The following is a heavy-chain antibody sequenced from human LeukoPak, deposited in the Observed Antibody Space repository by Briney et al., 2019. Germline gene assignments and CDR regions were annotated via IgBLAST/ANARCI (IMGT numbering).Heavy chain of an antibody. CDR2: ISSNGGST. CDR3: ARVEDYYYYMDV. V-gene: IGHV3-64*01. D-gene: IGHD5-24*01. Sequence: GGSLRLSCAASGFTFSSYAMHRVRQAPGKGLEYVSAISSNGGSTYYANSVKGRFTISRDNSKNTLYLQMGSLRAEDMAVYYCARVEDYYYYMDVWGKGTTVTVSS. CDR1: GFTFSSYA. J-gene: IGHJ6*03.